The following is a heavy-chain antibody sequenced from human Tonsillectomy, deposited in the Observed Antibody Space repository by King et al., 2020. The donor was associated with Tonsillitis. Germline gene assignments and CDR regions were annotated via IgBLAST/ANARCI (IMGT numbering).Heavy chain of an antibody. CDR1: GGSISSYH. V-gene: IGHV4-59*01. Sequence: MQLQESGPGLVKPSETLSLTCTVSGGSISSYHWSWIRQPPGKGLEWIGYIDYSGSTNYNPSLKSRVTMSVDTSKNQFSLKVNSVTAADTAVYYCARTPISVTVGHYYGIDVWGQGNTVTVSS. CDR2: IDYSGST. J-gene: IGHJ6*02. D-gene: IGHD2-21*02. CDR3: ARTPISVTVGHYYGIDV.